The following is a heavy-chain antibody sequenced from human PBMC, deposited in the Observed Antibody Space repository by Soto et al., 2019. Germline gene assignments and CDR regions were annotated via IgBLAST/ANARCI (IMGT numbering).Heavy chain of an antibody. D-gene: IGHD6-19*01. J-gene: IGHJ5*02. CDR2: IYHSGST. V-gene: IGHV4-38-2*01. Sequence: TSETLSLTCAVSGYSISSGYYWGWIRQPPGKGLEWIGSIYHSGSTYYNPSLKSRVTISVDTSKNQFSLKLSSVTAADTAVYYCASTGSGWYNWFDPWGQGTLVTVSS. CDR1: GYSISSGYY. CDR3: ASTGSGWYNWFDP.